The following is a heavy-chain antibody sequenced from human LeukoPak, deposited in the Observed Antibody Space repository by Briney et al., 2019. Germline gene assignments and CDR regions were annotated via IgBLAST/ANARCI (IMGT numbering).Heavy chain of an antibody. V-gene: IGHV3-15*01. Sequence: GGSLRLSCAASGFTFSNAWMSWVRQAPGKGLEWVGRIKSKTDGGTTDYAAPVKGRFTISRDDSKNTLYLQMNSLKTEDTAVYYCTTDWQITMVRGVINLDYWGQGTLATVSS. J-gene: IGHJ4*02. CDR3: TTDWQITMVRGVINLDY. CDR1: GFTFSNAW. D-gene: IGHD3-10*01. CDR2: IKSKTDGGTT.